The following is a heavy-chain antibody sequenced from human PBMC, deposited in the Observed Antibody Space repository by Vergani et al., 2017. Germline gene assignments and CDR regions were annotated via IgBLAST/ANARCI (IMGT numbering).Heavy chain of an antibody. CDR2: ISSSGSP. CDR3: ARPVGPSAIADGYHV. Sequence: QLQLHKSGPGLVKPSETLSLTCTLSGDSISSSSHFWGFIRQPPGKGLEWIGSISSSGSPYYNPTLKSRLAFSVDTSKNLFSLRLKSVTATDTGMYYCARPVGPSAIADGYHVWGQGTMVTVS. V-gene: IGHV4-39*02. J-gene: IGHJ3*01. CDR1: GDSISSSSHF. D-gene: IGHD3-10*01.